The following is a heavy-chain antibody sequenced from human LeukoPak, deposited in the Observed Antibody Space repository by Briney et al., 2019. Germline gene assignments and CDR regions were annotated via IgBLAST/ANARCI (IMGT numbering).Heavy chain of an antibody. CDR1: GGSITSSGYY. J-gene: IGHJ4*02. Sequence: SETLSLTCTVSGGSITSSGYYWGWLRQPPGKGLEWIGSLYYTGSTFYNPSLKSRVTISGDTSKEQFSLKLSSVTAADTAMYYCARGTDITVAGNYWGQGTLVTVSS. D-gene: IGHD6-19*01. CDR3: ARGTDITVAGNY. V-gene: IGHV4-39*01. CDR2: LYYTGST.